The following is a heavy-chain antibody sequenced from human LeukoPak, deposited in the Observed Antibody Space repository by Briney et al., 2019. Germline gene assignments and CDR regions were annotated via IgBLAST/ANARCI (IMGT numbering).Heavy chain of an antibody. D-gene: IGHD2-2*01. Sequence: GGSLRLSCAASGFTFSSYAMSWVRQAPGKGLEWVSAISGSGGSTYYADSVKGRFTIYRDNSKNTLYLQMNSLRAEDTAVYYCAKVGGGYCSSTSCSFDYWGQGTLVTVSS. CDR1: GFTFSSYA. V-gene: IGHV3-23*01. CDR3: AKVGGGYCSSTSCSFDY. J-gene: IGHJ4*02. CDR2: ISGSGGST.